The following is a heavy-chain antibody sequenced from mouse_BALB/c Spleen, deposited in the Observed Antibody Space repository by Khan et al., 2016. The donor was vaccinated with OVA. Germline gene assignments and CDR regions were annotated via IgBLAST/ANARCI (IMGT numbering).Heavy chain of an antibody. CDR3: ARESSYWYFDV. CDR1: GYTFTNYR. CDR2: INTYTGEP. Sequence: QFQLVQSGPELKKPGETVTISCKASGYTFTNYRMNWMKQAPGKGLKWMGWINTYTGEPTYADDFKGRFAFSLETSASTASLQINNLKNEDMATYFCARESSYWYFDVWGAGTTVTVSS. V-gene: IGHV9-1*02. J-gene: IGHJ1*01. D-gene: IGHD1-1*01.